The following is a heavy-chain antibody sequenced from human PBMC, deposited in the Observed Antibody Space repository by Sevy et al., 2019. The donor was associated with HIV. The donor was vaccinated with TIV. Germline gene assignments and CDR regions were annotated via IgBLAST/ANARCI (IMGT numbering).Heavy chain of an antibody. V-gene: IGHV4-59*01. CDR3: ARATSRDGYNLNWFDH. Sequence: SETLSLTCTVSGGSISSYYWSWIRQPPGKGLEWIGYIYYSGGTNYNPSLKSRVTISVDTSKNQFSLKLGSVSAADTAVYYCARATSRDGYNLNWFDHWGQGTLVTVSS. CDR2: IYYSGGT. CDR1: GGSISSYY. J-gene: IGHJ5*02. D-gene: IGHD5-12*01.